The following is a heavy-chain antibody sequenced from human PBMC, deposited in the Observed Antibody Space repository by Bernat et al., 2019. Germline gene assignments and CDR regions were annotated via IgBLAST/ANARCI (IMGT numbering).Heavy chain of an antibody. CDR3: ANSATAAGDWYFDL. CDR2: ISYDGSNK. Sequence: QVQLVESGGGVVQPGRSLRLSCAASGFTFSSYGMHWVRQAPGKGLECVAVISYDGSNKYYADSVKGRLTISIDNSKNTLYLQVDRLRAEDTAVYYCANSATAAGDWYFDLWGRGTLVTVSS. J-gene: IGHJ2*01. D-gene: IGHD6-13*01. V-gene: IGHV3-30*18. CDR1: GFTFSSYG.